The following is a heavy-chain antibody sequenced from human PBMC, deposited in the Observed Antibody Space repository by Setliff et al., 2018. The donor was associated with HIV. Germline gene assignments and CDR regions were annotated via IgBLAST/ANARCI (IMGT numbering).Heavy chain of an antibody. CDR1: GYTFTTND. CDR3: ARELKSSSGWYGYFYMDV. CDR2: MNPKSGNT. J-gene: IGHJ6*03. V-gene: IGHV1-8*02. Sequence: ASVKVSCKASGYTFTTNDINWVRQATGQGLEWMGWMNPKSGNTGYAQKFQGRVTMTRGTSIGTAYMELSSLRSDDTAVYYCARELKSSSGWYGYFYMDVWGKGTTVTVSS. D-gene: IGHD6-19*01.